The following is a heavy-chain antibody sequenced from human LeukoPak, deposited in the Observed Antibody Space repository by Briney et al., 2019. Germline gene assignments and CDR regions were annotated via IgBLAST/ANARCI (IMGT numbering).Heavy chain of an antibody. V-gene: IGHV1-2*02. J-gene: IGHJ5*02. CDR2: INPNSGDT. D-gene: IGHD2-2*01. CDR3: ARSGRYCSSTSCRNWFDP. CDR1: GYTFTGYY. Sequence: ASVKVSCKASGYTFTGYYMHWVRQAPGQGLEWMGWINPNSGDTNYAQKFQGRVTMTRDTSISTAYMELSRLRSDDTAVYYCARSGRYCSSTSCRNWFDPWGQGTLVTVSS.